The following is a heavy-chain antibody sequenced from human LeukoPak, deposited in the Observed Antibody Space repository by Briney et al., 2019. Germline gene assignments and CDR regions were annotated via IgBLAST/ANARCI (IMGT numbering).Heavy chain of an antibody. Sequence: GGSLRLSCAASGFTFSDLWMTWVRQAPGKGLEWVGLIRSKVDGETIDYATPVKGRFTISRDDSKNTLYLQMNSLKTEDTAVYYCTTEEGSTSFSSHWGQGTLVTVSS. V-gene: IGHV3-15*01. CDR1: GFTFSDLW. CDR3: TTEEGSTSFSSH. CDR2: IRSKVDGETI. J-gene: IGHJ4*02. D-gene: IGHD2-2*01.